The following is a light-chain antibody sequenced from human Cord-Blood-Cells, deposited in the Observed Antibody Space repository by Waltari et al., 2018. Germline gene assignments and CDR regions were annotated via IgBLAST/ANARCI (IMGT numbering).Light chain of an antibody. V-gene: IGLV2-11*01. Sequence: SALTHPRSVSGAPGQSVTISCTGTSSDAGGFNYVSWYQQHPGKAPKLMIYDGSKRPSGVPDRFSGSKSGNTASLTISGLQAEDEADYYCCSYAGSYTLVFGGGTKLTVL. J-gene: IGLJ3*02. CDR3: CSYAGSYTLV. CDR1: SSDAGGFNY. CDR2: DGS.